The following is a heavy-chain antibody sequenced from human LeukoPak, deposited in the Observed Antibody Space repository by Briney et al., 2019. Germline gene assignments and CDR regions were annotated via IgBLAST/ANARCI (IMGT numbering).Heavy chain of an antibody. CDR1: GGSISSGGYY. Sequence: SETLSLTCTVSGGSISSGGYYWSWIRQHPGKGLEWIGYIYYSGSTYYNPSLKSRVTISVDRSKNQFSLKLSSVTAADTAVYYCARRGWLRDFDYWGQGTLVTVSS. CDR3: ARRGWLRDFDY. V-gene: IGHV4-31*03. CDR2: IYYSGST. D-gene: IGHD5-18*01. J-gene: IGHJ4*02.